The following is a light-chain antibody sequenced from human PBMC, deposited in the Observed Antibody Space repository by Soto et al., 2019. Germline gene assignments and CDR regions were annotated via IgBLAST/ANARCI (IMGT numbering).Light chain of an antibody. J-gene: IGLJ3*02. CDR3: QSYDSSLSGWV. V-gene: IGLV1-40*01. CDR2: GNS. Sequence: QSVLTQPPSVSGAPGQRVTISCTGSSSNIGAGYDVHWYQQLPGTAPKLLIYGNSIRPSGIPDRLSGSKSGTSAFLAITGLRAEDEADYYCQSYDSSLSGWVFGAGTKLTVL. CDR1: SSNIGAGYD.